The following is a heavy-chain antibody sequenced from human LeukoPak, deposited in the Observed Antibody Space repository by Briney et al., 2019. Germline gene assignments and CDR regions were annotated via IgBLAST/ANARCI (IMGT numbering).Heavy chain of an antibody. J-gene: IGHJ4*02. D-gene: IGHD3-10*01. CDR2: IYYSGST. V-gene: IGHV4-39*01. Sequence: PSETLSLTCTVSGGSISSSSYYWGWIRQPPGKGLEWIGSIYYSGSTYYNPSLKSRVTISVDTSKNQFSLKLSSVTAADTAVYYCARQTYYYGSGRPTKPDYWGQGTLVTVSS. CDR1: GGSISSSSYY. CDR3: ARQTYYYGSGRPTKPDY.